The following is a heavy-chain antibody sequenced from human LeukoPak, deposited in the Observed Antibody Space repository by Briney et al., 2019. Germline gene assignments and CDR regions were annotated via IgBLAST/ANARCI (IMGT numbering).Heavy chain of an antibody. CDR2: INHSGST. Sequence: SETLSLTCAVYGGSFSGYYWSWIRQPPGKGLEWIGEINHSGSTNYNPSLKSRVTISVDTSKNQFSLKLSSVTAADTAVYYCARDLSSWSSYYYYGMDVWGQGTTVTGSS. D-gene: IGHD6-13*01. CDR3: ARDLSSWSSYYYYGMDV. J-gene: IGHJ6*02. CDR1: GGSFSGYY. V-gene: IGHV4-34*01.